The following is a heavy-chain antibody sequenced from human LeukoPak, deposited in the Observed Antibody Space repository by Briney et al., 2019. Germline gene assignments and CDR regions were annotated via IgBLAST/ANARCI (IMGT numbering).Heavy chain of an antibody. V-gene: IGHV1-18*01. J-gene: IGHJ5*02. CDR3: ARGYGDHDYNWFDP. Sequence: GASVKVSCKASGYTFTSYGISWVRQAPGQGFEWMGWISAYNGNTNYAQKLQGRVTMTTDTSTSTAYMELRSLRSDDTAVYYCARGYGDHDYNWFDPWGQGTLVTVSS. CDR2: ISAYNGNT. D-gene: IGHD4-17*01. CDR1: GYTFTSYG.